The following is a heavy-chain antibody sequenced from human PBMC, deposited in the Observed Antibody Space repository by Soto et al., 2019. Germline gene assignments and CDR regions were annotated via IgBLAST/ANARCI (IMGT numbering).Heavy chain of an antibody. V-gene: IGHV3-30*18. CDR3: AKDGSLGHNDSSGYYYIGAFDI. D-gene: IGHD3-22*01. Sequence: GGSLRHSCAASGFTFSSYGMHWVRQAPGKGLEWVAVISYDGSNKYYADSVKGRFTISRDNSKNTLYLQMNSLRAEDTAVYYCAKDGSLGHNDSSGYYYIGAFDIWGQGTMVTVSS. CDR1: GFTFSSYG. J-gene: IGHJ3*02. CDR2: ISYDGSNK.